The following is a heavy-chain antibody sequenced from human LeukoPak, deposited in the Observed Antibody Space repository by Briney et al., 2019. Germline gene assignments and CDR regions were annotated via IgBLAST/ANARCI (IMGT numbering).Heavy chain of an antibody. D-gene: IGHD3-3*01. Sequence: ASVKVSCKASNYTFHSYGITWVRQAPGKGLEWMGWISVYNGDTDYAQQFQDRVTMTADTPTNTAYLELRNLRSDDRAVYYCARRRITRVDYYYYYYMDVWGKGTTVTVSS. CDR1: NYTFHSYG. CDR3: ARRRITRVDYYYYYYMDV. V-gene: IGHV1-18*01. J-gene: IGHJ6*03. CDR2: ISVYNGDT.